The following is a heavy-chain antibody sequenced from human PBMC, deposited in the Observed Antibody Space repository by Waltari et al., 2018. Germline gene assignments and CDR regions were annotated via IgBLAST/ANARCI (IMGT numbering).Heavy chain of an antibody. CDR3: ARDLQWPMTGPRIDY. CDR1: GYTFSTYN. J-gene: IGHJ4*02. Sequence: QVQLVQSGAEVKEPGASVKVSCKASGYTFSTYNVHWVRKAPGQGLEWMGRINPSTGSTIYAQRFQGRVTVTRDTSTTTVYMDVNSLTPEDTAIYYCARDLQWPMTGPRIDYWGQGTPVTVS. CDR2: INPSTGST. V-gene: IGHV1-46*01. D-gene: IGHD1-1*01.